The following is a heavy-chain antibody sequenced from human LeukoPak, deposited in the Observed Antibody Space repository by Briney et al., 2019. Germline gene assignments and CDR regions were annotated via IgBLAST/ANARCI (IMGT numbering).Heavy chain of an antibody. CDR3: AKDYINGGNCRSIGCYPFDY. Sequence: GGSLRLSCAASGFSVSNNYMSWVRQAPGKGLEWVSTINRDGPTFHADSVKGRFAISRDNSRNTLYLQMNSLRAEDAAMYYCAKDYINGGNCRSIGCYPFDYWGRGTLVTVSS. D-gene: IGHD2-2*01. V-gene: IGHV3-66*01. J-gene: IGHJ4*02. CDR1: GFSVSNNY. CDR2: INRDGPT.